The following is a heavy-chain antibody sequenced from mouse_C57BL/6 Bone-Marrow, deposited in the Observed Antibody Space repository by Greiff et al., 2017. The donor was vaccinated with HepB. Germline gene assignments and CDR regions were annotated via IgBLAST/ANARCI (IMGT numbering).Heavy chain of an antibody. Sequence: EVQVVESGAELVRPGASVKLSCTASGFNIKDDYMHWVKQRPEQGLEWIGWIDPENGDTEYASKFQGKATITADTSSNTAYLQLSSLTSEDTAVYYCTLQLRLPYYYAMDYWGQGTSVTVSS. D-gene: IGHD3-2*02. CDR3: TLQLRLPYYYAMDY. J-gene: IGHJ4*01. V-gene: IGHV14-4*01. CDR1: GFNIKDDY. CDR2: IDPENGDT.